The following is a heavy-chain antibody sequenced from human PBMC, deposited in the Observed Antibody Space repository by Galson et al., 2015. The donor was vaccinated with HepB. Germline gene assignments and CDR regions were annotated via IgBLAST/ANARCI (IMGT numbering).Heavy chain of an antibody. CDR1: GSTFSSYA. D-gene: IGHD4-11*01. CDR3: ASGTVTNYYYYYGMDV. V-gene: IGHV3-30-3*01. Sequence: SLRLSCAASGSTFSSYAMHWVRQAPGKGLEWVAVISYDGSNKYYADSVKGRFTISRDNSKNTLYLQMNSLRAEDTAVYYCASGTVTNYYYYYGMDVWGQGTTVTVSS. J-gene: IGHJ6*02. CDR2: ISYDGSNK.